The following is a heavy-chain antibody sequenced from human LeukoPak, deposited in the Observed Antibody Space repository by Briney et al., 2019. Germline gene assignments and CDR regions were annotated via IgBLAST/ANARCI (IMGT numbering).Heavy chain of an antibody. CDR3: ARGQTTVTN. Sequence: GGSLRLSCAASGFTFSRYWMSWVRQAPGKGLEWVANIKQDGSEKYYVDSVKGRFTISRDNAKNSLYLQMNSLRAEDTAVYFCARGQTTVTNWGQGTLVTVSS. V-gene: IGHV3-7*03. CDR2: IKQDGSEK. CDR1: GFTFSRYW. J-gene: IGHJ4*02. D-gene: IGHD4-17*01.